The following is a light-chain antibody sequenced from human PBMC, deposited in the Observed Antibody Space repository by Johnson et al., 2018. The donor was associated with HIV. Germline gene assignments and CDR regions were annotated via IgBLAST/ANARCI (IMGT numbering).Light chain of an antibody. Sequence: QAVLTQPPSVSAAPGQKVTISCSGSSSNIGNNYVSWYQQLPGTAPKLLIYENNKRPSGIPDRFSASQSGTSATLGITGLQTGDEANYYCGTWDGGLSVYVFGTGTKVTVL. J-gene: IGLJ1*01. CDR3: GTWDGGLSVYV. CDR1: SSNIGNNY. V-gene: IGLV1-51*02. CDR2: ENN.